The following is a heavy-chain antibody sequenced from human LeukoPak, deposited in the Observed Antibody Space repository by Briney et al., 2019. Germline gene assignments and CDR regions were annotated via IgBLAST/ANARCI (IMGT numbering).Heavy chain of an antibody. CDR1: GYTFTGYY. V-gene: IGHV1-2*02. CDR2: INPNSGGT. CDR3: ARLDGGNPAGTDY. J-gene: IGHJ4*02. Sequence: VASVKVSCKASGYTFTGYYMHWVRQAPGQGLEWMGWINPNSGGTNYAQKFQGRVTMTRDTSISTAYMELSRLRSDDTAVYYCARLDGGNPAGTDYWGQGTLVTVSS. D-gene: IGHD4-23*01.